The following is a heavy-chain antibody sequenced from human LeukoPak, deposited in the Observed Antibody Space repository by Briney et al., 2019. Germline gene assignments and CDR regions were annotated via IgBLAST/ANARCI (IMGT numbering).Heavy chain of an antibody. CDR2: IYYSGGT. CDR3: ARGRYYDSSGYYGYYYGMDV. J-gene: IGHJ6*02. V-gene: IGHV4-59*01. Sequence: SETLSLTCTVSGGSISTYYWSWIRQPPGKGLEWIGYIYYSGGTNYNPSLKSRVTISADTSKNQFSLNLTSVPAADTAVYYCARGRYYDSSGYYGYYYGMDVWGQGTTVTVSS. CDR1: GGSISTYY. D-gene: IGHD3-22*01.